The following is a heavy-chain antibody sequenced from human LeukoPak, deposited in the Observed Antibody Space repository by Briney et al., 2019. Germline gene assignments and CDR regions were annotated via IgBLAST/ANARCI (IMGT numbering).Heavy chain of an antibody. Sequence: GGSLRLSCAASGFTVRTNYMTWVRQAPGKGLEWVSEIYSDGTTCYTASVKGRFSVSRDNSKNTVYLEMNSLRGEDTAIYYCTRDLREHGVFDIWGQGTMVTVSS. J-gene: IGHJ3*02. D-gene: IGHD1-26*01. CDR3: TRDLREHGVFDI. CDR1: GFTVRTNY. V-gene: IGHV3-53*01. CDR2: IYSDGTT.